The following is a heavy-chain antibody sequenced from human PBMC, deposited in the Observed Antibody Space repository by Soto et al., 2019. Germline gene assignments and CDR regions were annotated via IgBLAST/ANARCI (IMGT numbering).Heavy chain of an antibody. D-gene: IGHD2-21*02. Sequence: GWYLRIFCAASRFTFSSYEMNWARQAPGKGLEWVSYISSSGSSIYYADSVKGRFTISRDNAKNSLYLQMSSLRAEDTAVYYCVRAGRSAYCFFDCWCPGTLVTVPS. CDR1: RFTFSSYE. J-gene: IGHJ4*02. CDR3: VRAGRSAYCFFDC. CDR2: ISSSGSSI. V-gene: IGHV3-48*03.